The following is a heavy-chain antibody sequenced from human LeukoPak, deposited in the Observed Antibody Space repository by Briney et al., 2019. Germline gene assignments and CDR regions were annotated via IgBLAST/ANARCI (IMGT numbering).Heavy chain of an antibody. CDR1: GYTFTAYY. V-gene: IGHV1-2*02. Sequence: ASVKVSCKASGYTFTAYYMHWVRQAPGQGLEWMGWINPNSGGTNYAQKFQGRVTMTRDTSISTAYMELSRLRSDDTAVYYCARSRMRCSSTSCPPYYYYYMDVWGKGTTVTVSS. CDR2: INPNSGGT. D-gene: IGHD2-2*01. CDR3: ARSRMRCSSTSCPPYYYYYMDV. J-gene: IGHJ6*03.